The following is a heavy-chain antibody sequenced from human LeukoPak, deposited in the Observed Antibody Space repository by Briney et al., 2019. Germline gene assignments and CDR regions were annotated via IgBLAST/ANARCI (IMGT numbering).Heavy chain of an antibody. J-gene: IGHJ5*02. V-gene: IGHV4-39*07. Sequence: NPSETLSLTCSVSGDSIIGYYWGWIRQPPGKGLEWIGNIYYTGNTYYNPPLKSRVTISVDTSKNQFSLKLSSVTAADTAVYYCARVWGELFPNWFDPWGQGTLVTVSS. D-gene: IGHD3-10*01. CDR1: GDSIIGYY. CDR3: ARVWGELFPNWFDP. CDR2: IYYTGNT.